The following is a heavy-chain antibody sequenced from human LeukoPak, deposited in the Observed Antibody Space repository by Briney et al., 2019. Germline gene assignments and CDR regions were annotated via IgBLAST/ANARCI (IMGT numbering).Heavy chain of an antibody. CDR1: GYTFTGYY. CDR2: INPNSGGT. V-gene: IGHV1-2*02. Sequence: VASVKVSCKASGYTFTGYYMHWVRQAPGQGLEWMGWINPNSGGTNYAQKVQGRVTMNRDTSISPAYMALSRLRSDHPAVYYCASQAITIYYYYGMDVWGQGTTVTVSS. D-gene: IGHD3-3*01. J-gene: IGHJ6*02. CDR3: ASQAITIYYYYGMDV.